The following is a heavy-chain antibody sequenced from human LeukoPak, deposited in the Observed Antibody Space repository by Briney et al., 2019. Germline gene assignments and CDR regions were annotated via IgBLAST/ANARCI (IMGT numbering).Heavy chain of an antibody. CDR1: GGSISSSSYY. Sequence: PSETLSLTCTVSGGSISSSSYYWGWIRQPPGKGLEWIGSIYYSGSTYYNPSLKSRVTISVDTSKNQFSLKLSSVTAADTAVYYCARQSGYYRYYFDYWGQGTLVTVSS. J-gene: IGHJ4*02. CDR2: IYYSGST. D-gene: IGHD3-22*01. CDR3: ARQSGYYRYYFDY. V-gene: IGHV4-39*01.